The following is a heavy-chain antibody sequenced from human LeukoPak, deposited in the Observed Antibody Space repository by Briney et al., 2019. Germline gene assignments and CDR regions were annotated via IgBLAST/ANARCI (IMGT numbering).Heavy chain of an antibody. J-gene: IGHJ6*02. CDR2: ISGSGGST. V-gene: IGHV3-23*01. CDR3: ARDHGSDYGDTEHYYYYYGMDV. D-gene: IGHD4-17*01. CDR1: GFTFSSYA. Sequence: GGSLRLSCAASGFTFSSYAMSWVRQAPGKGLEWVSAISGSGGSTYYADSVKGRSTISRDNAKNSLYLQMNSLRAEDTAVYYRARDHGSDYGDTEHYYYYYGMDVWGQGTTVTVSS.